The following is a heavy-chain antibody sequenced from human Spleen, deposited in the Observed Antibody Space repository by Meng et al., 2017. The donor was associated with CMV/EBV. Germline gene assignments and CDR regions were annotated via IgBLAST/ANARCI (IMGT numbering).Heavy chain of an antibody. Sequence: QITLKESGPTLVKPTQTLTLTCTFPGFSLTTSRVGVGWIRQSPGKALEWLALIYWDDDKRYSPSLNSRLTITKDTSKNQVVLTMINMDPVDTATYYCAHKIYIVGASSHPFDYWGQGTLVTVSS. D-gene: IGHD1-26*01. CDR1: GFSLTTSRVG. CDR3: AHKIYIVGASSHPFDY. J-gene: IGHJ4*02. CDR2: IYWDDDK. V-gene: IGHV2-5*02.